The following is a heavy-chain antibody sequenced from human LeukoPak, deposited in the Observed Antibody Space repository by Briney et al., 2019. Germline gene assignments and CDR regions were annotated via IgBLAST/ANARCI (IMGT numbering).Heavy chain of an antibody. J-gene: IGHJ5*02. Sequence: SVKVSCKASGGTFSSYAISWVRQAPGQGLEWMGGIIPIFGTANYAQKFQGRVTITTDESTSTAYMELSSLRSEDTAVYYCARAGYCSSTSCYVGSHWFDPWGQGTLVTVSS. CDR1: GGTFSSYA. D-gene: IGHD2-2*01. CDR2: IIPIFGTA. CDR3: ARAGYCSSTSCYVGSHWFDP. V-gene: IGHV1-69*05.